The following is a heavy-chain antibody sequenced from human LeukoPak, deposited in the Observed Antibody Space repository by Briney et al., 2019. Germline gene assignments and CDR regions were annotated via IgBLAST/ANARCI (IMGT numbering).Heavy chain of an antibody. CDR3: ARDRSSGWFDY. D-gene: IGHD6-19*01. Sequence: GGSLRLSCTASGFSVSTNYMSWVRQAPGKGLEWVSLIYDGGDTFHSASVKGRFTISRHNSKNTLYLEMTSLRADDTALYYCARDRSSGWFDYWGQGTLVTVS. CDR1: GFSVSTNY. J-gene: IGHJ4*02. CDR2: IYDGGDT. V-gene: IGHV3-53*04.